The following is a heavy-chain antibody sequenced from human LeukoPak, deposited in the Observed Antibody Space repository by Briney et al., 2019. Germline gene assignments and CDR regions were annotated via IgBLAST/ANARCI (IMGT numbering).Heavy chain of an antibody. D-gene: IGHD3-22*01. CDR1: GFTFSSYA. J-gene: IGHJ4*02. CDR2: ISGSGGST. V-gene: IGHV3-23*01. CDR3: AKRRSSGYYLSYFAY. Sequence: GGSLRLSCAASGFTFSSYAMSWVRQAPGKGLEWVSAISGSGGSTYYADSVKGRFTISRDNSKNTLYLQMNSLRAEDTAVYYCAKRRSSGYYLSYFAYWGQGTLVTVSS.